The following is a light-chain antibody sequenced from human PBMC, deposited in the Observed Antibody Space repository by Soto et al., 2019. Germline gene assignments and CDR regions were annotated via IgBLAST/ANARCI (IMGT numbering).Light chain of an antibody. V-gene: IGLV2-18*01. J-gene: IGLJ1*01. CDR2: EAS. CDR3: SLYTSENTYV. CDR1: STDFVSYNR. Sequence: QSALTQPSSVSGSPGQSVTISCTGTSTDFVSYNRVSWYQQPPGTAPKLIIYEASHRPSGVPDRFSGSKSGNTASLTISGLQAADEADYYCSLYTSENTYVFGTGTKVTVL.